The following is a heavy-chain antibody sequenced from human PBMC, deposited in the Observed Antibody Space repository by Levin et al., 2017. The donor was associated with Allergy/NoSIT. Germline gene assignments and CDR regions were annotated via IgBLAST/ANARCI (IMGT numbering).Heavy chain of an antibody. CDR2: IYTSGST. J-gene: IGHJ6*02. CDR1: GGSISSYY. Sequence: SETLSLTCTVSGGSISSYYWSWIRQPAGKGLEWIGRIYTSGSTNYNPSLKSRVTMSVDTSKNQFSLKLSSVTAADTAVYYCAREPYDILTGYPLGYGMDVWGQGTTVTVSS. D-gene: IGHD3-9*01. CDR3: AREPYDILTGYPLGYGMDV. V-gene: IGHV4-4*07.